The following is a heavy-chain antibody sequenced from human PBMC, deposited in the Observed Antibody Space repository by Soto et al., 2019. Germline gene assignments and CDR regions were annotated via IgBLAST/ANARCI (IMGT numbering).Heavy chain of an antibody. Sequence: ASVKVSCKTSGYTFTTYYVHWVRQAPGQGLEWMGIINPSGGSTSYAQKFQGRITMTRDTSTSTVYMELSSLGSEDTAVYYCARGTQFRSSYRNDYWGQGTLVTVSS. V-gene: IGHV1-46*03. CDR3: ARGTQFRSSYRNDY. CDR2: INPSGGST. J-gene: IGHJ4*02. D-gene: IGHD6-13*01. CDR1: GYTFTTYY.